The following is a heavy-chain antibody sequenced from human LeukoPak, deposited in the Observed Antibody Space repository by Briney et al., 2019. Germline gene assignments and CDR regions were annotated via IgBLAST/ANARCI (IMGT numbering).Heavy chain of an antibody. V-gene: IGHV3-7*01. CDR3: ARASMGGRDYHLDS. J-gene: IGHJ4*02. CDR2: IKQDGTDK. D-gene: IGHD4/OR15-4a*01. CDR1: GFTFSSYW. Sequence: PGGSLRLSCAASGFTFSSYWMTWVRQAPGKGLGWVANIKQDGTDKYYVDSVKGRFTISRDNAKNSLFLQLGSLRADDTAVYYCARASMGGRDYHLDSWGQGTLVTVSS.